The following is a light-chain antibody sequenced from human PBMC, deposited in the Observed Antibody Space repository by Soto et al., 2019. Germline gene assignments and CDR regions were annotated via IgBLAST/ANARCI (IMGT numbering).Light chain of an antibody. CDR3: HHYDNLPPFT. CDR2: GAS. V-gene: IGKV1-33*01. CDR1: QDIRKY. Sequence: DIKMTQCRSSLSASVGDRGTITCQASQDIRKYLNSYQQKPGRAPKLLNYGASKLETGVQSRFSGSGYVPDCTFAISSLPPEDIATYYCHHYDNLPPFTFGPGTKVAI. J-gene: IGKJ3*01.